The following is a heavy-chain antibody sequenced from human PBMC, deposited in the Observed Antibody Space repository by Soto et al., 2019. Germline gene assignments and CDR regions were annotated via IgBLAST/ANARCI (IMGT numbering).Heavy chain of an antibody. D-gene: IGHD3-3*01. CDR3: ARLFSYYDFWSGYPPGSWFDP. CDR1: GGSFSGYY. V-gene: IGHV4-34*01. CDR2: IYHSGST. Sequence: PSETLSLTCAVYGGSFSGYYWSWIRQPPGKGLERIREIYHSGSTNYNPSNKSRVTISVDKSKNQFSLKLSSVTAADTAVYYCARLFSYYDFWSGYPPGSWFDPWGQGTLVTVSS. J-gene: IGHJ5*02.